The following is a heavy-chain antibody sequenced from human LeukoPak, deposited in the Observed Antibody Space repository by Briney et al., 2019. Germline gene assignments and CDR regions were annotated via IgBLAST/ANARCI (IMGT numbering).Heavy chain of an antibody. Sequence: GGSLRLSYAASGFTFSNYWMSWVRRAPGKGLEWVANIKQDGSETYYVDSVRGRFTISRDNAKKSLYLQMNSLGAEDTAVYYCARDFWGAYRVDYFDYWGQGTLVIVSA. J-gene: IGHJ4*02. V-gene: IGHV3-7*01. D-gene: IGHD3-3*01. CDR3: ARDFWGAYRVDYFDY. CDR2: IKQDGSET. CDR1: GFTFSNYW.